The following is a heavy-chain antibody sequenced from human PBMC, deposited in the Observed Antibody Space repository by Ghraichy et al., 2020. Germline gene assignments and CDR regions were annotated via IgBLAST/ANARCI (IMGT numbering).Heavy chain of an antibody. Sequence: SETLSLTCAVYGGSFSGYYWSWIRQPPGKGLEWIGEINHSGSTNYNPSLKSRVTISVDTSKNQFSLKLSSVTAADTAVYYCASLYGSGTKTYYGMDVWGQGTTVTVSS. D-gene: IGHD3-10*01. CDR2: INHSGST. CDR3: ASLYGSGTKTYYGMDV. V-gene: IGHV4-34*01. CDR1: GGSFSGYY. J-gene: IGHJ6*02.